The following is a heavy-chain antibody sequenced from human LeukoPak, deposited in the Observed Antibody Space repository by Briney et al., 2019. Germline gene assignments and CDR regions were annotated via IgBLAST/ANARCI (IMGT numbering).Heavy chain of an antibody. J-gene: IGHJ4*02. Sequence: KPGRSLRLSCAASGFTFSSYGMHWVRQAPGKGLEWVAVISYDGSNKYYADSVKGRFTISRDNSKNTLYLQMNSLRSEDTAVYYCARVKNDFWSGSRLYYFDYWGQGTLVTVSS. CDR3: ARVKNDFWSGSRLYYFDY. CDR2: ISYDGSNK. V-gene: IGHV3-30*03. CDR1: GFTFSSYG. D-gene: IGHD3-3*01.